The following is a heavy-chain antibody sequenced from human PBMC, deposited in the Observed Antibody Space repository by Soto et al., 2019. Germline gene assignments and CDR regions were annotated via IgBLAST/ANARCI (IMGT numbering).Heavy chain of an antibody. V-gene: IGHV1-18*01. CDR1: GYTFTSYG. CDR3: ARLVGLELGSWFDT. D-gene: IGHD1-7*01. Sequence: SVQVSCKASGYTFTSYGISWVRQAPGQGLEWMGWISAYNGNTNYAQKLQGRVTMTTDTSTSTAYKELRSLRSDDTAVYYCARLVGLELGSWFDTWGQGTLVTVSS. CDR2: ISAYNGNT. J-gene: IGHJ5*02.